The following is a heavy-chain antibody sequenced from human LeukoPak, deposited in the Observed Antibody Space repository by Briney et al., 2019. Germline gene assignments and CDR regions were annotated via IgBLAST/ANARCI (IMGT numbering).Heavy chain of an antibody. CDR1: GYSISSGYY. CDR2: IYYSGST. D-gene: IGHD1-26*01. J-gene: IGHJ3*02. CDR3: ARGLWDDSDAFDI. Sequence: PSETLSLTCSVSGYSISSGYYWGWIRQPPGKGLEWIGSIYYSGSTYYNPSLKSRVTISVDTSKNQFSLKLSSVTAADTAVYYCARGLWDDSDAFDIWGQGTMVTVSS. V-gene: IGHV4-38-2*02.